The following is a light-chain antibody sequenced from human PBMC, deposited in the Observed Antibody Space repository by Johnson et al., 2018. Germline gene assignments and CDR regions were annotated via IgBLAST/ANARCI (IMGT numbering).Light chain of an antibody. CDR1: SSNIGNNY. V-gene: IGLV1-51*02. J-gene: IGLJ1*01. Sequence: QSVLTQPPSVSAAPGQKVTIYCSGSSSNIGNNYVSWYQQLPGTAPTLLIYENNKRPSGIPDRFSGSRSGTSATLGITGLQTGDEADYYCGTWDSSLSAGNVFGTGTKVTVL. CDR3: GTWDSSLSAGNV. CDR2: ENN.